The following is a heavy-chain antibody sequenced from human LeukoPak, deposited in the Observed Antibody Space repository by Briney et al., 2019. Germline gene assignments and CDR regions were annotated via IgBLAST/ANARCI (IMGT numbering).Heavy chain of an antibody. Sequence: GGSLRLSCAASGFLVSSYYMSWVRQAPGKGLEWVSAIYTGGTTYYADSVKGRFTISRDNSKNTLYLQMNSLRVEDTAMYHCARGGLNSDFDYWGQGTLVTVSS. CDR2: IYTGGTT. CDR1: GFLVSSYY. D-gene: IGHD3-16*01. CDR3: ARGGLNSDFDY. J-gene: IGHJ4*02. V-gene: IGHV3-66*01.